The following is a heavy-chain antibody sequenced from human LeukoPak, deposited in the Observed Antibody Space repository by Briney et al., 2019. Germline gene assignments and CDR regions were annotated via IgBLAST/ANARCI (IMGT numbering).Heavy chain of an antibody. V-gene: IGHV1-18*04. Sequence: ASVKVSCKASGYTFTSYGISWVRQAPGQGLEWMGWISAYNGNTNYAQKLQGRVTMTTDTSTSTAYMELRSLRSGDTAVYYCARAPRLLWFGELPRDYWGQGTLVTVSS. D-gene: IGHD3-10*01. CDR1: GYTFTSYG. CDR3: ARAPRLLWFGELPRDY. CDR2: ISAYNGNT. J-gene: IGHJ4*02.